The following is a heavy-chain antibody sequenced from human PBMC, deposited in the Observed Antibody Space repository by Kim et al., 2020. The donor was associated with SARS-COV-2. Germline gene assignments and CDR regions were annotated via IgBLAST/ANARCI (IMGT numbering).Heavy chain of an antibody. J-gene: IGHJ6*02. CDR2: IIPIFGTA. D-gene: IGHD3-10*01. CDR1: GDTFSSYA. V-gene: IGHV1-69*13. CDR3: ARDWGFGELLYRTLNYYGMDV. Sequence: SVKVSCKASGDTFSSYAISWVRQAPGQGLEWMGGIIPIFGTANYAQKFQGRVTITADESTSTAYMELSSLRSEDTAVYYCARDWGFGELLYRTLNYYGMDVWGQGTTVTVSS.